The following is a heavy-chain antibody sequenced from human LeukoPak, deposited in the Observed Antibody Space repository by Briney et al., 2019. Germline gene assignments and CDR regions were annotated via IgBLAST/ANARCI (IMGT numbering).Heavy chain of an antibody. CDR1: GFNFRSYR. V-gene: IGHV3-21*01. Sequence: GGSLRLSCGVSGFNFRSYRMNWVRQTPGKGLEWVSSISSSNSYIYYADSVKGRFTISRDNAKNSLYLQMNSLRAEDTAVYYCARVPAVAGTLYFDYWGQGTLVTVSS. J-gene: IGHJ4*02. D-gene: IGHD6-19*01. CDR3: ARVPAVAGTLYFDY. CDR2: ISSSNSYI.